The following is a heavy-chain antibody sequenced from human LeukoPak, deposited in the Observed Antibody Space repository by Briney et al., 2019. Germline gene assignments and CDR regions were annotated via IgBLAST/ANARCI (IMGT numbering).Heavy chain of an antibody. Sequence: ASVKVSCKASGYTFSGTGWYLYWLRQAPGQGLECMGWIYPNNGATAYAQKFQGRVTMTRDTSISTAYMELSRLRSDDTAVYYCARDPPMTTVTASNYYYYGMDVWGQGTTVTVSS. D-gene: IGHD4-17*01. CDR2: IYPNNGAT. CDR1: GYTFSGTGWY. CDR3: ARDPPMTTVTASNYYYYGMDV. J-gene: IGHJ6*02. V-gene: IGHV1-2*02.